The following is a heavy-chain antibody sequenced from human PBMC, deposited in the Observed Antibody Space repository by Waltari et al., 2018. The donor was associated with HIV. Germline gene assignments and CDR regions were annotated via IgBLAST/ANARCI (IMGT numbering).Heavy chain of an antibody. J-gene: IGHJ6*02. Sequence: QVQLQLWGAGLLKPSETLSLTCAVYGGSFSRDDCNWVRQPIGKRLECVGDIHHRGRANYNPSRRSRVSISAETSKKESYVKGTSATAADTAVYYGARGLLADLWNGSFRPYGYYYAMDVWGQGTTVTVSS. CDR2: IHHRGRA. V-gene: IGHV4-34*01. D-gene: IGHD3-3*01. CDR1: GGSFSRDD. CDR3: ARGLLADLWNGSFRPYGYYYAMDV.